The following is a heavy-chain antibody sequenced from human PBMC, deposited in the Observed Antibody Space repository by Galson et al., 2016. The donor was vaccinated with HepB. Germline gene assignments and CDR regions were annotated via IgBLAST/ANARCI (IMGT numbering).Heavy chain of an antibody. CDR1: GFRFDDYA. CDR3: ARILNFYDGGATQRGSFFDY. V-gene: IGHV3-20*04. D-gene: IGHD3-22*01. J-gene: IGHJ4*02. Sequence: SLRLSCAASGFRFDDYAMSWVRQAPGKGLEWVSGVNWNGGSTGYADSVKGQFTISRDNAKNSLYLQMNNLRAEDTALYYCARILNFYDGGATQRGSFFDYWGRGILVTVSS. CDR2: VNWNGGST.